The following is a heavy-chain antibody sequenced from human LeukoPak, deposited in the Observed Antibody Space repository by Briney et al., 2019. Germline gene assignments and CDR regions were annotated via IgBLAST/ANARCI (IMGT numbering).Heavy chain of an antibody. CDR1: GGSFSGYY. V-gene: IGHV4-34*01. CDR3: ARGAYYYGSGSFDY. J-gene: IGHJ4*02. Sequence: SETLSLTCAVYGGSFSGYYWSWIRQPPGKGLEWIGYIYYSGSTNYNPSLKSRVTISVDTSKNQFSLKLSSVTAADTAVYYCARGAYYYGSGSFDYWGQGTLVTVSS. CDR2: IYYSGST. D-gene: IGHD3-10*01.